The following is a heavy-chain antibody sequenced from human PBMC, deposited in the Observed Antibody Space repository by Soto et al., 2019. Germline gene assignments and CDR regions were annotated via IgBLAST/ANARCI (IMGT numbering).Heavy chain of an antibody. Sequence: QVQLVQSGAEVKKPGSSVKVSCKASGGTFSSYAISWVRQAPGQGREWMGGIIPIFGTANYAQKFQGRVTITADESTSTAYMELSSLRSEDTAVYYCARGGGKTNWNYDWFDPWGQGTLVTVSS. CDR1: GGTFSSYA. V-gene: IGHV1-69*12. CDR2: IIPIFGTA. CDR3: ARGGGKTNWNYDWFDP. J-gene: IGHJ5*02. D-gene: IGHD1-7*01.